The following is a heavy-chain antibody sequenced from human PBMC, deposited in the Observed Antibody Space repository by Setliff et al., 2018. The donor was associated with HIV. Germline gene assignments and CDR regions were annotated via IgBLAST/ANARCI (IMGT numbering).Heavy chain of an antibody. CDR2: ISYDGSNK. CDR3: ARVRGWFGELWSFDY. V-gene: IGHV3-30-3*01. J-gene: IGHJ4*02. D-gene: IGHD3-10*01. Sequence: GGSLRLSCAASGFTFSSYAMHWVRQAPGKGLEWVAVISYDGSNKYYADSVKGRFTISRDNSKNTLYLQMNSLRAEDTAVYYCARVRGWFGELWSFDYWGQGTLVTVSS. CDR1: GFTFSSYA.